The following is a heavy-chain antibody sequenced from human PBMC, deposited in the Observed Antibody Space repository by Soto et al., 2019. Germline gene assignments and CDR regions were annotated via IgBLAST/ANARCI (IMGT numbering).Heavy chain of an antibody. D-gene: IGHD2-8*01. Sequence: ASVKGSCKASGYTFTGYYMHWVRQAPGQGLEWMGWINPNSGGTNYAQKFQGRVTMTRDTSISTAYMELSRLRSDDTAVYYCARDGCTNGVCYWFDPWGQGTLVTGSS. CDR1: GYTFTGYY. CDR3: ARDGCTNGVCYWFDP. V-gene: IGHV1-2*02. CDR2: INPNSGGT. J-gene: IGHJ5*02.